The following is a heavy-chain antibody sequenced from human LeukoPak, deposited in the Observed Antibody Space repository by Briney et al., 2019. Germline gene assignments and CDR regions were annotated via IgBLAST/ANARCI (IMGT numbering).Heavy chain of an antibody. D-gene: IGHD2-15*01. Sequence: PSETLSLTCTVSGGSISGYYWSWIRPSPGEGLEWIAYIYHTGSTNYNPSLKSRVTISVDTSKNQLSLMLTSVTAADTAVYYCARLTAIGPCSGETCHPLDHWGQGALVTVSS. J-gene: IGHJ4*02. CDR1: GGSISGYY. CDR2: IYHTGST. CDR3: ARLTAIGPCSGETCHPLDH. V-gene: IGHV4-59*08.